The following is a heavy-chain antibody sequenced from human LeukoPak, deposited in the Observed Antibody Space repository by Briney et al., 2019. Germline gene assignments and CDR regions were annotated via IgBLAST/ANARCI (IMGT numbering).Heavy chain of an antibody. V-gene: IGHV4-59*01. CDR2: IYYSGST. CDR1: GGSFSGYY. Sequence: SETLSLTCAVYGGSFSGYYWSWIRQPPGKGLEWIGYIYYSGSTNYNPSLRSRVTISVDTSKNQFSLKLSSVTAADTAVYYCAKEFYGSGSYYFDDAFDIWGQGTMVTVSS. J-gene: IGHJ3*02. CDR3: AKEFYGSGSYYFDDAFDI. D-gene: IGHD3-10*01.